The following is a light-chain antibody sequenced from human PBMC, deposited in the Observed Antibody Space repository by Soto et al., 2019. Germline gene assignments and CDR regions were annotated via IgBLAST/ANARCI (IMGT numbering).Light chain of an antibody. CDR3: QQYNSYST. V-gene: IGKV1-5*03. CDR2: KAS. Sequence: DIQMPQSPSTLSASVGDRVTITCRASQSISSWLAWYQQKPGKAPKLLIYKASSLESGVPSRFSGSGSGTEFTLTISSLQPDDFATYYCQQYNSYSTFGQGTKVGIK. J-gene: IGKJ1*01. CDR1: QSISSW.